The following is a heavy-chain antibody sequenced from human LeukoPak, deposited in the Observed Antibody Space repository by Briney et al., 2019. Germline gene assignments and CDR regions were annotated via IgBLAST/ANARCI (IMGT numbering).Heavy chain of an antibody. Sequence: SVKVSCKASGFTFTSSAMQWVRQARGQRLEWIGWIVVGSGNTNYAQKFQERVTITRDMSTSTAYMELSSLRSEDTAVYYCAAVLRNYYDSSGYYYFDYWGQGTLATVSS. CDR2: IVVGSGNT. J-gene: IGHJ4*02. D-gene: IGHD3-22*01. CDR3: AAVLRNYYDSSGYYYFDY. V-gene: IGHV1-58*02. CDR1: GFTFTSSA.